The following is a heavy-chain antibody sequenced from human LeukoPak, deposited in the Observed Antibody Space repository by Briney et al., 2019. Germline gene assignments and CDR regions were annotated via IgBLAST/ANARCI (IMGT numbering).Heavy chain of an antibody. CDR1: GFTFSSYE. CDR3: AKDMVREMATIKFGGGRYAFDF. V-gene: IGHV3-48*03. CDR2: ISSSGSTI. J-gene: IGHJ3*01. D-gene: IGHD5-24*01. Sequence: GGSLRLSCAASGFTFSSYEMNWVRQAPGKGLEWVSYISSSGSTIYYADSVKGRFTISRDNAKNSLYLQMNSLRAEDTAVYYCAKDMVREMATIKFGGGRYAFDFWGQGTMVTVSS.